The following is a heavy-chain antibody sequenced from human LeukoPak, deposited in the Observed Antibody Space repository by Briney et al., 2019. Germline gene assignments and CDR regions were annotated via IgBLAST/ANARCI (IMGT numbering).Heavy chain of an antibody. CDR3: ARDRRRGERGPDYGMDV. D-gene: IGHD5-24*01. J-gene: IGHJ6*02. CDR1: GFTFSRYW. V-gene: IGHV3-74*01. CDR2: INPDGSTT. Sequence: GESLRLSCAASGFTFSRYWIHWVRQAPGKGLEWVSRINPDGSTTTYADSVKGRFTISRDNAKNTLYLQMNSLRAVDTAVYYCARDRRRGERGPDYGMDVWGQGTTVTVSS.